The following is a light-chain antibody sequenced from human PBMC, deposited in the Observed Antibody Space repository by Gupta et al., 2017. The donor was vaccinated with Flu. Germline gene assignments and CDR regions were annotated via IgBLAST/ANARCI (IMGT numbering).Light chain of an antibody. CDR1: QSVSNY. V-gene: IGKV3-11*01. Sequence: SPATLSLSPGERATRSCRASQSVSNYLDWYQQKPGQAPRLLIYDASNRATGISDRFSGSGSGTDFTLTSSSREPEDFAVYYWQQRSDLLSFGGGTKVEIK. CDR3: QQRSDLLS. CDR2: DAS. J-gene: IGKJ4*01.